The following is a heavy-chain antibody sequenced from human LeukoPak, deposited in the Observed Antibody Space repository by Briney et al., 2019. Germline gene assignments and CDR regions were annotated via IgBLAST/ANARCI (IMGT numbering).Heavy chain of an antibody. CDR2: ISSSGSTI. CDR3: ARRQLRFDAFDI. CDR1: GFTFSDYY. Sequence: GGSLRLSCAASGFTFSDYYMSWIRQAPGKGLEWVSYISSSGSTIYYADSVKGRFTISRDNAKNSLYLQMNSLRAEDTAAYYCARRQLRFDAFDIWGQGTMVAVSS. V-gene: IGHV3-11*04. J-gene: IGHJ3*02. D-gene: IGHD4-17*01.